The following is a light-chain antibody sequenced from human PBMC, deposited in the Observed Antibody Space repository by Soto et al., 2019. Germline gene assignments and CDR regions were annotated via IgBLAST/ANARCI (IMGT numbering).Light chain of an antibody. CDR3: QSYDSSLNGYV. V-gene: IGLV1-40*01. J-gene: IGLJ1*01. CDR1: SSNIGADFD. Sequence: QPVLTQPPSVSGAPGQRVTISCTGSSSNIGADFDVHWYQQLPGTAPKLLIYGNVYRPSGVPDRFSGSKSDTSASLAITGLQAEDEADYYCQSYDSSLNGYVFGTGTKLTVL. CDR2: GNV.